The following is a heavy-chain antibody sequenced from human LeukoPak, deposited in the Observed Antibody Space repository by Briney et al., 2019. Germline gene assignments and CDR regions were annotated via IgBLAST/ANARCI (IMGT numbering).Heavy chain of an antibody. D-gene: IGHD6-19*01. V-gene: IGHV4-4*07. CDR3: ARLPIYSSGQIDY. CDR2: IYSSGST. Sequence: MSSETLSLTCTVSGGSMNTYHWSWIRQPAGKALEWIGRIYSSGSTKYNPSLKSRVTMSVDTSKNEFSLKLKSVIAADTAVYYCARLPIYSSGQIDYWGQGTLVTVSS. CDR1: GGSMNTYH. J-gene: IGHJ4*02.